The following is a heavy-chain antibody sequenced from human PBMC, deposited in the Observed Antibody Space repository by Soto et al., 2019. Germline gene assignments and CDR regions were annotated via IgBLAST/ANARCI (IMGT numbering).Heavy chain of an antibody. V-gene: IGHV1-18*01. Sequence: QVQLVQSGAEVKKPGASVKVSCKASGYTFTSYGISWVRQAPVQGLEWMGWISAYNGNTHYAQKLQGRVTMTTDTYTSTAYMELRSLRSYDTAVYYCARVEGARPFFPPGASWSQGTLVTVSS. CDR3: ARVEGARPFFPPGAS. J-gene: IGHJ5*02. D-gene: IGHD3-3*02. CDR1: GYTFTSYG. CDR2: ISAYNGNT.